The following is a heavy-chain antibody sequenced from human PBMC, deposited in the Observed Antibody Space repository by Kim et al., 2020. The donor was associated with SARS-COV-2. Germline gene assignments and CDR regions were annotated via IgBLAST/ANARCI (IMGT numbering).Heavy chain of an antibody. V-gene: IGHV4-59*01. CDR1: GGSISSYY. D-gene: IGHD1-1*01. CDR3: ARAGTLRYFDY. Sequence: SETLSLTCTVSGGSISSYYWSWIRQPPGKGLEWIGYIYYSGSTNYNPSLKSRVTISVDTSKNQFSLKLSSVTAADTAVYYCARAGTLRYFDYWGQGTLVTVSS. CDR2: IYYSGST. J-gene: IGHJ4*02.